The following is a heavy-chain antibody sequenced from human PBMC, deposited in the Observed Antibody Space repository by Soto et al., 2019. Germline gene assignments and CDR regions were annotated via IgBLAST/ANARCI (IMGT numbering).Heavy chain of an antibody. CDR2: VYTSGNA. CDR3: ARSPPGWFSFDY. J-gene: IGHJ4*02. D-gene: IGHD2-15*01. CDR1: GGSISGYY. V-gene: IGHV4-4*07. Sequence: SETLSLTCSVSGGSISGYYWSWIRQPAGKGLEWIGRVYTSGNANYNPSLKSRVTMSVDTSKNQFSLKLSSVTAADTAVYYCARSPPGWFSFDYWGRGTLVTVSS.